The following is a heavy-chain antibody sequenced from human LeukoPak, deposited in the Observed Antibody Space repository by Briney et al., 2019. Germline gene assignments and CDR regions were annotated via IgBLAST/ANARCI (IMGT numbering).Heavy chain of an antibody. CDR2: ISYDGSNK. Sequence: GRSLGLSCAGSGFTFSSYGMHWVRQAPGKGLEWVAVISYDGSNKYYADSVKGRFTISRDNSKNTLYLQMNSLRAEDTAVYYCARVKRGSYGDYWGQGTLVTVSS. J-gene: IGHJ4*02. CDR1: GFTFSSYG. D-gene: IGHD1-26*01. V-gene: IGHV3-30*03. CDR3: ARVKRGSYGDY.